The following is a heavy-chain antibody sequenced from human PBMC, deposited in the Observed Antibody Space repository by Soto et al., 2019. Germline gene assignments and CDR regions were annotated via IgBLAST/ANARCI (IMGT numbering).Heavy chain of an antibody. V-gene: IGHV3-30-3*01. J-gene: IGHJ4*02. CDR2: ISYDGSNK. CDR3: ARSSGYSSGWKAHFDY. CDR1: GFTFSSYA. D-gene: IGHD6-19*01. Sequence: GGSLRLSCAASGFTFSSYAMHWVRQAPGKGLEWVAVISYDGSNKYYADSVKGRFTISRDNSKNTLYLQMNSLRAEDTAVYYCARSSGYSSGWKAHFDYWGQGTLVTVSS.